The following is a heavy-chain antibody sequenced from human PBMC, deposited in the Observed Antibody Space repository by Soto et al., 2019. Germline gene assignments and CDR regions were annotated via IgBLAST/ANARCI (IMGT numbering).Heavy chain of an antibody. J-gene: IGHJ4*02. CDR2: IRSKAYGGTT. CDR3: TRFGLDAVAGTPPLDY. CDR1: GFTFGDYA. V-gene: IGHV3-49*03. Sequence: GGSLRLSCTASGFTFGDYAMSWFRQAPGKGLEWVGFIRSKAYGGTTEYAASVKGRFTISRDDSKSIADLQMNSLKTEDTAVYYCTRFGLDAVAGTPPLDYWGQGTLVTVSS. D-gene: IGHD6-19*01.